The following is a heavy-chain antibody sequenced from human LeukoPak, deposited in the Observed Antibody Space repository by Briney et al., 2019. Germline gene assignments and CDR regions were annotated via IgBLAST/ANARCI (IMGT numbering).Heavy chain of an antibody. J-gene: IGHJ4*02. Sequence: GGSLRLSCAASGFTFSSYAMSWVRQAPGKGLEWVSAISGSGGSTYYADSVKGRFTISRDNSKNTLYLQMNSLRAEDTAVYYCAKALPPTWSPGFGELLYFDYSGQGTLVTVSS. V-gene: IGHV3-23*01. D-gene: IGHD3-10*01. CDR1: GFTFSSYA. CDR3: AKALPPTWSPGFGELLYFDY. CDR2: ISGSGGST.